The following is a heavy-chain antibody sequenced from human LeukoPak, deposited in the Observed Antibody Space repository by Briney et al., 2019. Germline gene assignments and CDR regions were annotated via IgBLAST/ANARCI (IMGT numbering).Heavy chain of an antibody. D-gene: IGHD2-21*02. CDR2: IRYDAYNK. V-gene: IGHV3-30*02. CDR1: GFMFSNYG. Sequence: GGSLRLSCAASGFMFSNYGMHWVRQAPGKGLEWVSFIRYDAYNKYYADSVRGRFTISRDNSKNTLYLQMNSLRAEDTAVYYCAKDQHIVVVTALDYWGQGTLVTVSS. CDR3: AKDQHIVVVTALDY. J-gene: IGHJ4*02.